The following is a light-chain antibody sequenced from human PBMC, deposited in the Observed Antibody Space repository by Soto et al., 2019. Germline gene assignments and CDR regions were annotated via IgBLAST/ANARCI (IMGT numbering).Light chain of an antibody. CDR2: GAS. CDR3: QQYYDWPRT. J-gene: IGKJ1*01. CDR1: QSLSNN. Sequence: EIVLTQSPGTLSLSPGERATLSCRSSQSLSNNIYLAWYQQKPGQAPRLLIYGASSRATGIPNRFSGSGSGTEFTLAISSLQSEDFAVYYCQQYYDWPRTFGQGTKVDIK. V-gene: IGKV3D-15*01.